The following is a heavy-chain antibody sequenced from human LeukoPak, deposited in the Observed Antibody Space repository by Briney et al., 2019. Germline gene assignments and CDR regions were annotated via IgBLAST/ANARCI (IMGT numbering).Heavy chain of an antibody. D-gene: IGHD2-15*01. CDR3: ASEGLLLGPFDY. Sequence: ASVKVSCKASGYAFTGYYMHWVRQAPGQGLEWVGWINPISGGSNFAQKFQGRVTMTRDTSISTAYMELSRLTSDDTAVYYCASEGLLLGPFDYWGQGTLVTVSS. V-gene: IGHV1-2*02. CDR1: GYAFTGYY. CDR2: INPISGGS. J-gene: IGHJ4*02.